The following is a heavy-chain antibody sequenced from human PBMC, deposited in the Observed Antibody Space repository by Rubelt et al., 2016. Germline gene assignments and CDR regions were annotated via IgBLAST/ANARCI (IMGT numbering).Heavy chain of an antibody. J-gene: IGHJ4*02. CDR3: ARDHDSSGPPLDY. V-gene: IGHV3-33*01. CDR1: TFSSYG. CDR2: IWYDGSNK. Sequence: TFSSYGMHWVRQAPGKGLEWVAVIWYDGSNKYYADSVKGRFTISRDNAKNSLYLQMNSLRAEDTAAYYCARDHDSSGPPLDYWGQGTLVTVSS. D-gene: IGHD3-22*01.